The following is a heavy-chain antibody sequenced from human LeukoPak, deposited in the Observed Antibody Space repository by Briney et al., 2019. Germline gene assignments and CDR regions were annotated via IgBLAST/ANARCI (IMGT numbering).Heavy chain of an antibody. D-gene: IGHD3-10*01. CDR1: GYTFTSHG. V-gene: IGHV1-18*01. CDR2: ISTYNGDT. J-gene: IGHJ5*02. CDR3: TRRGPPATNWFDP. Sequence: ASVKVSCKTSGYTFTSHGINWVRQAPGQGLGWMGWISTYNGDTNSAQKFQGRVTLTTDTSTSTAYMELRSLRYDDTAVYYCTRRGPPATNWFDPWGQGTLVTVSS.